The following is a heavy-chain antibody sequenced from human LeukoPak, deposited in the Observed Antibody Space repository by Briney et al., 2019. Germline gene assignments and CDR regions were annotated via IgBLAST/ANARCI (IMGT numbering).Heavy chain of an antibody. V-gene: IGHV3-23*01. CDR2: ISGSGNNT. D-gene: IGHD1-14*01. Sequence: MSWVRQAPGKGLEWVSGISGSGNNTYCADSVKGRFTISRDNCKNTLYLQMNSLRAEDTAVYDCAKGSGINHFHWIDPWGQGTVDSV. J-gene: IGHJ5*02. CDR3: AKGSGINHFHWIDP.